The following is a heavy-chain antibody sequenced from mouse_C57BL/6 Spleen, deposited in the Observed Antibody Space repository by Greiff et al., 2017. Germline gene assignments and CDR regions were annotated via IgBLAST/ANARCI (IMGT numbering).Heavy chain of an antibody. Sequence: EVKLMESGGGLVKPGGSLKLSCAASGFTFSDYGMHWVRQAPEKGLEWVAYISSGSSTIYYADTVKGRFTISRDNAKNTLFLQMTSLRSEDTAMYYCASDSNYVGNYFDYWGQGTTLTVSS. CDR1: GFTFSDYG. D-gene: IGHD2-5*01. CDR3: ASDSNYVGNYFDY. CDR2: ISSGSSTI. V-gene: IGHV5-17*01. J-gene: IGHJ2*01.